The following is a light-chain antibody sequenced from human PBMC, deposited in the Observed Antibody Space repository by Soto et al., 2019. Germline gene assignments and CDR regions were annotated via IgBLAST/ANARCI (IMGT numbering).Light chain of an antibody. V-gene: IGKV3-20*01. CDR3: QQYVTSPAIT. J-gene: IGKJ5*01. Sequence: PGEMATLSCLSSESVGDYLAWYQQKPGQAPRLLIYGATKRTSGTPDRFSGTGSETAFTLAISRLEPGDFAVYYCQQYVTSPAITFGQGTRLEIK. CDR1: ESVGDY. CDR2: GAT.